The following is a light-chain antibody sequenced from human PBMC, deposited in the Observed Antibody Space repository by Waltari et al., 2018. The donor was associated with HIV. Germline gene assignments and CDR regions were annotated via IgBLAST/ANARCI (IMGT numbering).Light chain of an antibody. CDR3: CSHAGNFIFA. J-gene: IGLJ1*01. V-gene: IGLV2-11*01. CDR1: SSYVDNF. Sequence: QSALTQPHSVSGSPGQSLTISCTGTSSYVDNFVAWYQQHPGKAPTVIIYDVNKRPPGVPDRFSGSKSGNTAFLTISGLQAEDEADYHCCSHAGNFIFAFGSGTKVTVL. CDR2: DVN.